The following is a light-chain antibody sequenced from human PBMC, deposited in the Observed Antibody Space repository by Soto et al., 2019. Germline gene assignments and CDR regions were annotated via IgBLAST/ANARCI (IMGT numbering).Light chain of an antibody. CDR3: QQYNSNSRT. CDR1: QSVTDW. J-gene: IGKJ1*01. Sequence: DIQMTQSPSTLSASVGDRVTITCGASQSVTDWLAWYQLKSGKAPKLLIYDASSLESGVPSRFSGSGSGTEFPLTISSLQPDDFATYFCQQYNSNSRTFGQGTKVDIK. CDR2: DAS. V-gene: IGKV1-5*01.